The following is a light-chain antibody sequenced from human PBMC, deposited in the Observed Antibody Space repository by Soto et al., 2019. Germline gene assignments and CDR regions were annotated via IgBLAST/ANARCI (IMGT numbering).Light chain of an antibody. Sequence: QSVMTQPASVVGSPGQSITISCTGTSSDVGGYNYVSWYQQHPGKAPKLMIYDVTNRPSGVSNRFSGSKSGNTASLTISGLQAEDEADYYCSSYTSSSTYVFGTGTRSPS. CDR3: SSYTSSSTYV. CDR2: DVT. V-gene: IGLV2-14*01. CDR1: SSDVGGYNY. J-gene: IGLJ1*01.